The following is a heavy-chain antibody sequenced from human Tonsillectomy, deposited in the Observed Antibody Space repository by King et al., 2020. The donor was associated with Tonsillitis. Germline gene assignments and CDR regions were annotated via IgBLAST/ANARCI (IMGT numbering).Heavy chain of an antibody. J-gene: IGHJ5*02. CDR2: INHSGST. CDR3: ARFTTAGVTATLGWFDP. D-gene: IGHD2-21*02. CDR1: GGSFSDYY. V-gene: IGHV4-34*01. Sequence: VQLQQWGAGLLKPSETLSLTCAVYGGSFSDYYWSWIRQPPGKGLEWIGEINHSGSTNYNPSLKSRVTISVDTSKNQFSLNLNFVTAAATALYYCARFTTAGVTATLGWFDPWGQGTQVTVSS.